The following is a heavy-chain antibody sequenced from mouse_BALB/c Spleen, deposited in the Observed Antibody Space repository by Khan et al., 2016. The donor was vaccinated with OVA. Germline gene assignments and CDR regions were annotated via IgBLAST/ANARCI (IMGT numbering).Heavy chain of an antibody. D-gene: IGHD1-2*01. V-gene: IGHV1-77*01. CDR3: ARRTYFGYTFAY. Sequence: QVQLKQSGAELARPGASVKLSCKASGYTFTDYYINWVKQRTGQGLEWIGEISPGSGDTYYNEKFKGKAKLTADKSSTTAYMQLSSLTSEASAVYFCARRTYFGYTFAYWGQGTLVTVSA. CDR1: GYTFTDYY. CDR2: ISPGSGDT. J-gene: IGHJ3*01.